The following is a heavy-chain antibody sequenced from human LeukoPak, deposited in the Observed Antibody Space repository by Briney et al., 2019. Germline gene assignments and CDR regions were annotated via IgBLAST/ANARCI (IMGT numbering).Heavy chain of an antibody. CDR1: GFTFSDYY. J-gene: IGHJ4*02. CDR3: ARGDRYYDSSGYTTHEGY. Sequence: GGSLRLSCAASGFTFSDYYMSWIRQAPGKGLEWVSYISSSGSTIYYADSVKGRFTISRDNAKNSLYLQMNSLRAEDTAVYYCARGDRYYDSSGYTTHEGYWGQGTLVTVSS. CDR2: ISSSGSTI. V-gene: IGHV3-11*01. D-gene: IGHD3-22*01.